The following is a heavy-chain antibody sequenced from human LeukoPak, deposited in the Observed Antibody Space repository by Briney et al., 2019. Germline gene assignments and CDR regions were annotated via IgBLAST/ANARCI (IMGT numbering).Heavy chain of an antibody. CDR2: INHSGST. J-gene: IGHJ3*02. CDR3: ASTTTVTDDAFDI. Sequence: SETLSLTCAVYGGSFSGYYWSWIRQPPGKGLEWIGEINHSGSTNYNPSLKSRVTISVDTSKNQFSLKLSSVTAADTAVYYCASTTTVTDDAFDIWGQGTMVTVSS. V-gene: IGHV4-34*01. D-gene: IGHD4-17*01. CDR1: GGSFSGYY.